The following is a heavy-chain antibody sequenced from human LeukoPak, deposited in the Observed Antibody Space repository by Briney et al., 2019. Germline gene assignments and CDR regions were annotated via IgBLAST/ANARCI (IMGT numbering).Heavy chain of an antibody. J-gene: IGHJ6*03. CDR2: IYYSGST. V-gene: IGHV4-59*01. CDR1: GGSISSYY. CDR3: ASGITIFGVVSYMDV. Sequence: SETLSLTCTVSGGSISSYYWSWIRQPPGKGLEWIGYIYYSGSTNYNPSLKSRVTISVDTSKNQFSLKLSSVTAADTAVYYCASGITIFGVVSYMDVWGKGTTVTVSS. D-gene: IGHD3-3*01.